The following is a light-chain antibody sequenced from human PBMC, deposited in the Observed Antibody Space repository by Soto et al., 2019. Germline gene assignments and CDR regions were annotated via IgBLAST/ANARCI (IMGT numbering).Light chain of an antibody. CDR1: QSVSRN. V-gene: IGKV3-15*01. Sequence: EIVMTQSPATLSVSPGEGATLSCRASQSVSRNLAWYQQKPGQPPRLLIYDASTRATGVPARFGGSGSRTEFTLTISGLQSEDFAVYYCQQYGDWPPDTFGQGTKVEI. CDR2: DAS. CDR3: QQYGDWPPDT. J-gene: IGKJ2*01.